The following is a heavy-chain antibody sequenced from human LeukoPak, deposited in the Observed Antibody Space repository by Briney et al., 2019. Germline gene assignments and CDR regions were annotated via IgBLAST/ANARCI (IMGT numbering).Heavy chain of an antibody. CDR1: GFTFSSYS. CDR3: ARDWGNWDFDY. D-gene: IGHD1-1*01. CDR2: ISSSSSYI. Sequence: GSLRLSCAASGFTFSSYSMNWVRQAPGKGLEWVSSISSSSSYIYYADSVKGRFTISRDNAKNSLYLQMNSLGAEDTAVYYCARDWGNWDFDYWGQGTLVTVSS. J-gene: IGHJ4*02. V-gene: IGHV3-21*01.